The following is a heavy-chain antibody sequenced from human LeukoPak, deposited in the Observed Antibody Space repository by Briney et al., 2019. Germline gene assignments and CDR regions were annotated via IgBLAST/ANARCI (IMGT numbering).Heavy chain of an antibody. Sequence: PGGSLTLSCAVSGFTVSSNYMSWVRQAPGKGLEWVSVIYSGGSTYYADSVKGRFTISRDNAKNSLYLQMNSLRAEDTAVYYCARDRFKSLDYWGQGTLVTASS. J-gene: IGHJ4*02. CDR1: GFTVSSNY. CDR3: ARDRFKSLDY. V-gene: IGHV3-53*01. CDR2: IYSGGST.